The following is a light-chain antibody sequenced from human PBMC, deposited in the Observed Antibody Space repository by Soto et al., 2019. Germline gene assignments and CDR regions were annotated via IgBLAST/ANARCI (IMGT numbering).Light chain of an antibody. Sequence: QPVLTQSPSASASLGASVKLTCTLSSRHSSYAIAWHQQQPEKGPRYLMKLNSDGRHTKGDAIPDRFSGSSSGTERYRTISSLQSEDEADYYCQTWGTGILVFGGGTKVTVL. V-gene: IGLV4-69*01. J-gene: IGLJ2*01. CDR2: LNSDGRH. CDR1: SRHSSYA. CDR3: QTWGTGILV.